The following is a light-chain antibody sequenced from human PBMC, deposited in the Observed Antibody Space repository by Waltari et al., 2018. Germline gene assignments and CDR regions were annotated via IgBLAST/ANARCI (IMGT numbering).Light chain of an antibody. V-gene: IGLV3-19*01. J-gene: IGLJ2*01. Sequence: SSDLTQDPSLSVVLGQTVRITCQGDSLRRYYASWYQQRPGQAPILVLYGPDNRPSGIQDRFSGATSGNTASLTITGAQAEDEADYYCHSRETFSTRLFGGGTRLTV. CDR1: SLRRYY. CDR2: GPD. CDR3: HSRETFSTRL.